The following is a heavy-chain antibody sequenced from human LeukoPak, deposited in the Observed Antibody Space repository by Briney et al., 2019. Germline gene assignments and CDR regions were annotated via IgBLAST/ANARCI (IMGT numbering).Heavy chain of an antibody. CDR3: ARARAIFGVVIIPPYMDV. D-gene: IGHD3-3*01. V-gene: IGHV4-59*01. CDR2: IYYSGST. Sequence: ASETLSLTCTVSGGSISSYYWSWIRQPPGKGLEWIGYIYYSGSTNYNASLKSRVTISVDTSKNQFSLKLSSVTAADTAVYYCARARAIFGVVIIPPYMDVWGKGTTVTVSS. CDR1: GGSISSYY. J-gene: IGHJ6*03.